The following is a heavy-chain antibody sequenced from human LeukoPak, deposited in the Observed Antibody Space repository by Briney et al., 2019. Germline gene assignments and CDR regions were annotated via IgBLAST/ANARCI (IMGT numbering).Heavy chain of an antibody. J-gene: IGHJ4*02. Sequence: PGGSLRLSCAASGFTFDDYAMHWVRQAPGKGLEWVSVISGGGGSTHVADSVKGRFTISRDNSKNTLFLQMNSLRAEETAVYYCAKSTSLYGSGSYDYWGQGTLVTVSS. CDR2: ISGGGGST. V-gene: IGHV3-23*01. CDR1: GFTFDDYA. CDR3: AKSTSLYGSGSYDY. D-gene: IGHD3-10*01.